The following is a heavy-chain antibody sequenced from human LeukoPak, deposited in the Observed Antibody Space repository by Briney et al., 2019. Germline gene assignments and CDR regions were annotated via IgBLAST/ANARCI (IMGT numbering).Heavy chain of an antibody. V-gene: IGHV4-34*01. CDR3: ARANMVVALWFDP. CDR2: INHSGST. D-gene: IGHD2-21*01. Sequence: SETLSLTCAVYGGSFSGYCWSWIRQPPGKGLEWIGEINHSGSTNYNPSLKSRVTISVDTSKNQFSLKLSSVTAADTAVYYCARANMVVALWFDPWGQGTLVTVS. J-gene: IGHJ5*02. CDR1: GGSFSGYC.